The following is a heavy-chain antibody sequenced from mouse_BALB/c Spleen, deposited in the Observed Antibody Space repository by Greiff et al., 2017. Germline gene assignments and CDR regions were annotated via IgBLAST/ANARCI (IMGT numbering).Heavy chain of an antibody. CDR1: GYAFSSYW. CDR3: ARGGYDVGAWFAY. D-gene: IGHD2-14*01. Sequence: QVQLQQSGAELVRPGSSVKISCKASGYAFSSYWMNWVKQRPGQGLEWIGQIYPGDGDTNYNGKFKGKATLTADKSSSTAYMQLRSLTSEDSAVYFCARGGYDVGAWFAYWGQGTLVTVSA. CDR2: IYPGDGDT. V-gene: IGHV1-80*01. J-gene: IGHJ3*01.